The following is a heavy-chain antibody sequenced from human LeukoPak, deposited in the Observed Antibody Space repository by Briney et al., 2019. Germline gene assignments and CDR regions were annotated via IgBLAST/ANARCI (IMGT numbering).Heavy chain of an antibody. CDR2: ISWNSGNI. CDR3: AKDIKGSGSSYYFDH. J-gene: IGHJ4*02. V-gene: IGHV3-9*01. Sequence: PGGSLRLSCAASGFTFSSYWMSWVRQAPGKGLEWVSVISWNSGNIDYADSVKGRFTISRENAKNSLYLQMSSLRPEDTALYYCAKDIKGSGSSYYFDHWGQGTLVTVSS. CDR1: GFTFSSYW. D-gene: IGHD3-10*01.